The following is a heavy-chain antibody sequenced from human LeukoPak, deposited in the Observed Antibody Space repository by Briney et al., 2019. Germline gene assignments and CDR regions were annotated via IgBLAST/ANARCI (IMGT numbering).Heavy chain of an antibody. CDR1: GYTFTSYY. CDR2: INPSGGST. D-gene: IGHD3-22*01. CDR3: ARGWAYYDSSGYYPLGY. Sequence: ASVKVSCKASGYTFTSYYMHWVRQAPGQGLEWMGIINPSGGSTSYAQKFQGRVTMTRDTSTSTVYMELSSLRSEDTAVYYCARGWAYYDSSGYYPLGYWGQGTLVTVSS. J-gene: IGHJ4*02. V-gene: IGHV1-46*01.